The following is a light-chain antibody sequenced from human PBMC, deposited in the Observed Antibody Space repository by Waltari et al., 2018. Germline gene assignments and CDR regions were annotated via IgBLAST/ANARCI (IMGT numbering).Light chain of an antibody. V-gene: IGKV1-5*03. CDR1: QSISTW. Sequence: DIQMTQSPSTLSASVGDRVTITCRASQSISTWLAWYQQKPGKAPKVLIYKASSLESGVPSRFSGSGSGTEFTLTISSLQPEDFATYYCQHYNSYWAFGQGTKVEIK. CDR2: KAS. J-gene: IGKJ1*01. CDR3: QHYNSYWA.